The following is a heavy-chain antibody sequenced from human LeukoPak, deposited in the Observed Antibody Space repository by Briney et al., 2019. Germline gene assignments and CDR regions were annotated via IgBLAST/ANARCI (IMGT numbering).Heavy chain of an antibody. J-gene: IGHJ4*02. V-gene: IGHV3-23*01. D-gene: IGHD3-3*01. Sequence: GGSLRLSCAASGFTFSSYATSWVRQAPGKGLEWVSAISGSGGSTYYADSVKGRFTISRDNSKNTLYLQMNSLRAEDTAVYYCAKPPRGRYDFWSGYPTEWYFDYWGQGTLVTVSS. CDR3: AKPPRGRYDFWSGYPTEWYFDY. CDR1: GFTFSSYA. CDR2: ISGSGGST.